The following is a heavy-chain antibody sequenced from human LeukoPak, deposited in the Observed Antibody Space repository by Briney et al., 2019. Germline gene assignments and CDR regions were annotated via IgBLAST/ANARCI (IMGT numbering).Heavy chain of an antibody. D-gene: IGHD1-14*01. CDR2: IHRSGSP. J-gene: IGHJ4*02. V-gene: IGHV4-4*02. Sequence: SETPSLTCTVSLDSTTSNFWSWVRQPPGKGLEWIGEIHRSGSPNYNPSLQSRVTISIDRSRNQIVLELSSVTAADTAVYYCAREILGGFNPGAYWGQGILVTVSS. CDR3: AREILGGFNPGAY. CDR1: LDSTTSNF.